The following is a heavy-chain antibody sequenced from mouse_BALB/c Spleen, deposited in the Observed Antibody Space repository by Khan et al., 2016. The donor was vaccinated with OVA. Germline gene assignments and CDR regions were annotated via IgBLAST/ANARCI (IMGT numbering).Heavy chain of an antibody. D-gene: IGHD1-1*02. J-gene: IGHJ3*01. Sequence: VQLKQSGGDLVKTGGSLKLSCAASGFTFSTYGMSWVRQTPDKRLEWVATISSGGHYTYYIVSAKGRFITSRDNAKNILDLQMTSLRSEDTAMNYCARIAYYYNSEGFAYWGRGTLVTVSA. CDR3: ARIAYYYNSEGFAY. V-gene: IGHV5-6*01. CDR2: ISSGGHYT. CDR1: GFTFSTYG.